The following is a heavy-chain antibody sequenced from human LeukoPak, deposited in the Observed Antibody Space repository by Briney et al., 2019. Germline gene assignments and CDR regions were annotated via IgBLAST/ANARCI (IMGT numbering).Heavy chain of an antibody. CDR2: ISYDGSNK. CDR3: ARGITIFGVALYGMDV. V-gene: IGHV3-30-3*01. Sequence: GRSLSLSCAGSGFHLHSYAMDWVRPAPGKGLEWVAVISYDGSNKYYADSVKGRFTISRDNSKNTLYLQMNSLRAEDTAVYYCARGITIFGVALYGMDVWGQGTTVTVSS. J-gene: IGHJ6*02. D-gene: IGHD3-3*01. CDR1: GFHLHSYA.